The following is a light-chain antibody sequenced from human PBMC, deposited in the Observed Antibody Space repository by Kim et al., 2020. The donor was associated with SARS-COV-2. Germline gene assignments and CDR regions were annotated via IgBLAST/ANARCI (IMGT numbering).Light chain of an antibody. J-gene: IGLJ3*02. CDR2: EVS. Sequence: GQSVTISCTVTSSNVVGYNYVSWYQQHPGKAPKLMIYEVSKRPSGVPDRFSGSKSGNTASLTISGLQAEDEADYYCCSYAGSYSWVFGGGTQLTVL. CDR1: SSNVVGYNY. V-gene: IGLV2-11*01. CDR3: CSYAGSYSWV.